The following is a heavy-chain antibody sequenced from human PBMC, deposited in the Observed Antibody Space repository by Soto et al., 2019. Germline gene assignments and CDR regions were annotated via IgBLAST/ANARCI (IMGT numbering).Heavy chain of an antibody. CDR2: IIPIFGTA. D-gene: IGHD1-26*01. Sequence: ASVKVSCKASGGTFSSYAISWVRQAPGQGLEWMGGIIPIFGTANYAQKFQGRVTITADESTSTAYMELSSLRSEDTAVYYCASRSGSYWFALVYWGQGTLVTVSS. CDR3: ASRSGSYWFALVY. V-gene: IGHV1-69*13. CDR1: GGTFSSYA. J-gene: IGHJ4*02.